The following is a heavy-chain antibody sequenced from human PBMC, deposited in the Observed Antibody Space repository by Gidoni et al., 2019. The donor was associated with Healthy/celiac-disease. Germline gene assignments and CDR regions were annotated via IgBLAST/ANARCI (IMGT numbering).Heavy chain of an antibody. D-gene: IGHD3-22*01. CDR2: IYWDDDK. J-gene: IGHJ4*02. CDR3: AHRDSSGYFPDY. CDR1: GFSLSTSGVG. Sequence: QITLKESGPTLVKPTQTLTLTCTFSGFSLSTSGVGVGWIRQPPGKALEWLALIYWDDDKRYSPSLKSRHTITKDTSKNQVVLTMTNMDPVDTATYYCAHRDSSGYFPDYWGQGTLVTVSS. V-gene: IGHV2-5*02.